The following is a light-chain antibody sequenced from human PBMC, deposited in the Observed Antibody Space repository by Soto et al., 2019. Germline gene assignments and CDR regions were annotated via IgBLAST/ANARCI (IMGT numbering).Light chain of an antibody. CDR1: QSIRSY. Sequence: IQMTQSPSSLSASVGDRVTISCRASQSIRSYLNWYQQKPGKAPKLLIYAASGLQSGVPSRFSGSGSGTDFTLTISSLQPEDFATYYCQQSYSTWITFGQGTRLEIK. CDR2: AAS. V-gene: IGKV1-39*01. J-gene: IGKJ5*01. CDR3: QQSYSTWIT.